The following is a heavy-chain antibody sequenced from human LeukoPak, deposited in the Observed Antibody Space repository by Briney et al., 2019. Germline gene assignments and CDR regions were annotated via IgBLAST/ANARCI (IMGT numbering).Heavy chain of an antibody. CDR3: AKDHRRTTVTTWGEYYFDY. D-gene: IGHD4-17*01. Sequence: SGGSLRLSCAASGFTFSSYAMSWVRQAPGKGLEWVSAISGSGGSTYYADSVKGRFTISRDNSKNTLYLQMNSLRAEDTAVYCCAKDHRRTTVTTWGEYYFDYWGQGTLVTVSS. J-gene: IGHJ4*02. CDR2: ISGSGGST. CDR1: GFTFSSYA. V-gene: IGHV3-23*01.